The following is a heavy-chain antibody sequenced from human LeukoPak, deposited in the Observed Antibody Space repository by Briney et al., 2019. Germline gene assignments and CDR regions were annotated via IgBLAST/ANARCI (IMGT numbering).Heavy chain of an antibody. J-gene: IGHJ4*02. CDR1: GFTFTNSA. D-gene: IGHD3-3*01. CDR2: IVVGIGKR. V-gene: IGHV1-58*02. Sequence: GASVKVSCKAAGFTFTNSAMQWVRQARGQRLEWIGWIVVGIGKRNYAQKFQERVSITRDMSTSTAFMELSSLRSEDTAVYYCAAVGDFWSGYTFDYWGQGTLVTVSS. CDR3: AAVGDFWSGYTFDY.